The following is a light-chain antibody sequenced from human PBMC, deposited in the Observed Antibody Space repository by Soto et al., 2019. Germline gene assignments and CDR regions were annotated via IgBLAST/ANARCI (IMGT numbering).Light chain of an antibody. CDR2: DNS. V-gene: IGLV1-51*01. CDR3: GTWDSSLSAVV. CDR1: SSNIGNNY. J-gene: IGLJ2*01. Sequence: QSVLTQPPSVSAAPGQKVTISCSGSSSNIGNNYVSWYQHLPGTAPKLLISDNSERPSGIPDRFSGSKSGTSATLGITGLQTGDDADYYCGTWDSSLSAVVFGGGTKLTVL.